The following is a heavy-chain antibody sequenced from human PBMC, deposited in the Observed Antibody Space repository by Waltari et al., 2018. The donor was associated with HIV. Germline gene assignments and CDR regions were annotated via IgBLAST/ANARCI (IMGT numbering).Heavy chain of an antibody. D-gene: IGHD2-2*01. V-gene: IGHV4-59*01. CDR3: ARGPTRYYFDN. J-gene: IGHJ4*02. Sequence: QVQLQESGPGLVKPSETLSLTCTVSGGSITSYYWSWIRQPPGKGLEWFAYIYYSGSTNSKPSRKMLLPISVDTSKNQFALNVTSVTAADTAVYYSARGPTRYYFDNWGQGTLVTVSS. CDR2: IYYSGST. CDR1: GGSITSYY.